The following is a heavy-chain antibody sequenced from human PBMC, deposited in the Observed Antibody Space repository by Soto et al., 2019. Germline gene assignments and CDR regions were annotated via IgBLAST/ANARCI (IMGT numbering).Heavy chain of an antibody. D-gene: IGHD2-8*01. CDR3: ARVGRKVTVYATYYYGMDV. J-gene: IGHJ6*02. CDR2: INSDGSST. Sequence: PGGSLRLSCAASGFTFSSYWMHWVRQAPGKGLVWVSRINSDGSSTSYADSVKGRFTISRDNAKNTLYLQMNSLRAEDTAVYYCARVGRKVTVYATYYYGMDVWGQGTTVTVSS. CDR1: GFTFSSYW. V-gene: IGHV3-74*01.